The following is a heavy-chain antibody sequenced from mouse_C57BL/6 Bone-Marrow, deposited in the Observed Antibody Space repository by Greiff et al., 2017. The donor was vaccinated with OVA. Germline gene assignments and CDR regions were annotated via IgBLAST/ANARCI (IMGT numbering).Heavy chain of an antibody. CDR2: ISSGGSYT. Sequence: DVMLVESGGDLVKPGGSLKLSCAASGFTFSSYGMSWVRQTPDKRLEWVATISSGGSYTYYPDSVKGRFTISRDNAKNTLYLQMSSLKSEDTAMYYCARHPSRPPTVVATGFDYWGQGTTLTVSS. CDR1: GFTFSSYG. V-gene: IGHV5-6*02. D-gene: IGHD1-1*01. J-gene: IGHJ2*01. CDR3: ARHPSRPPTVVATGFDY.